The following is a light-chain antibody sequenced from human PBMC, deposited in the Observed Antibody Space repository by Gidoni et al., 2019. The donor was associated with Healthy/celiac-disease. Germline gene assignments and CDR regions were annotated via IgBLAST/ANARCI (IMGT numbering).Light chain of an antibody. CDR3: QVWDSSSDHYV. J-gene: IGLJ1*01. Sequence: SYVLTQPPSVSVAPGKTARITCGGNNIGSKSVHWYQQKPGQAPVLVIYYDSVRPSGIPERFSGSNSGNTATLTISRVEAGDEADYYCQVWDSSSDHYVFGTGTKVTVL. V-gene: IGLV3-21*04. CDR2: YDS. CDR1: NIGSKS.